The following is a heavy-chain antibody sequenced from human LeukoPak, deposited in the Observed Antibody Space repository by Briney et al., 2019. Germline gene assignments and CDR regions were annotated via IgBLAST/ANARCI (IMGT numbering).Heavy chain of an antibody. CDR1: RFTFSSYA. CDR3: AKDFSSYEDPQVDDY. Sequence: GGSLRPSCAASRFTFSSYAMSWVRQTPGKGLEWVSGISGSGDTTYYADSVKGRFTISRDNSKNTLYLQMNSLRAEDTAVYYCAKDFSSYEDPQVDDYWGQGTLVTVSS. CDR2: ISGSGDTT. D-gene: IGHD5-12*01. J-gene: IGHJ4*02. V-gene: IGHV3-23*01.